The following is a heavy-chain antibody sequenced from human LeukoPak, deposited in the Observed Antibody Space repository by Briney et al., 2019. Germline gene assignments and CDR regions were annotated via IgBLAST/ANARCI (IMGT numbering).Heavy chain of an antibody. Sequence: VSVKVSCKASGYTFTSYGISWVRQAPGQGLEWMGWVSAYGDDTNYVQKFQGRVTMTTDTSTSTAYMELRSLRSDDTAVYYCARDCIGCHGFDYWGQGTLVTVSS. J-gene: IGHJ4*02. V-gene: IGHV1-18*01. CDR3: ARDCIGCHGFDY. CDR2: VSAYGDDT. CDR1: GYTFTSYG. D-gene: IGHD2-15*01.